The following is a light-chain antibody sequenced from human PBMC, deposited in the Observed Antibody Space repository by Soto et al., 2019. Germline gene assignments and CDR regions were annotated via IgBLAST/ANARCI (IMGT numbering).Light chain of an antibody. CDR3: LQDRHYPRT. Sequence: AIQMTQSPSSLSASVGDRVTITCRASQGIRNDLGWYQQKPGKPPKLLIYAASSLQSGVPSRFSGSGSGTDFTLTISSLQPKDFATYYCLQDRHYPRTFGQGTKVEIK. CDR2: AAS. CDR1: QGIRND. J-gene: IGKJ1*01. V-gene: IGKV1-6*01.